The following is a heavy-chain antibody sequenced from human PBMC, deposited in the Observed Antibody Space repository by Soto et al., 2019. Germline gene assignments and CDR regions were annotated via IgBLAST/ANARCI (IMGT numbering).Heavy chain of an antibody. D-gene: IGHD1-1*01. Sequence: SVKVSCMASGGPFSSYAISWVRQAPGQGLEWMGGIIPIFGTANYAQKFQGRVTITADESTSTAYMELSSLRSEDTAVYYCASPSPSTTGLGAFDIWGQGTMVTVSS. J-gene: IGHJ3*02. CDR2: IIPIFGTA. CDR1: GGPFSSYA. V-gene: IGHV1-69*13. CDR3: ASPSPSTTGLGAFDI.